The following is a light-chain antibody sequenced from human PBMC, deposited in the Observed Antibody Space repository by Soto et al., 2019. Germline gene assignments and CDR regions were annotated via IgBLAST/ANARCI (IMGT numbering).Light chain of an antibody. CDR3: QQYGSSPTT. J-gene: IGKJ5*01. Sequence: EIVLTQSPGTLSLSPGERATLSCRASQSVSSTYLAWYQQKPGQAPRLLIYGASGRATGIPDRFSGSGPGTDFTLTISRLEPEDFAVYYCQQYGSSPTTFGHGTRLEIK. V-gene: IGKV3-20*01. CDR1: QSVSSTY. CDR2: GAS.